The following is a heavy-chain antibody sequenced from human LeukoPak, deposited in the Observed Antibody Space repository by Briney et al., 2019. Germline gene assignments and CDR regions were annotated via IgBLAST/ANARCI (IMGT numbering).Heavy chain of an antibody. CDR3: ARDLTGDQFFDP. J-gene: IGHJ5*02. CDR1: GGSISNDGYY. V-gene: IGHV4-31*03. D-gene: IGHD7-27*01. Sequence: SETLSLTCNVSGGSISNDGYYWSWIRHHPGKGLEWLGYIYYSGSTYYNPSLKSRVTLSVDTSKNQFSLRLSSVTAADTAVYYCARDLTGDQFFDPWGQGTLVTVSS. CDR2: IYYSGST.